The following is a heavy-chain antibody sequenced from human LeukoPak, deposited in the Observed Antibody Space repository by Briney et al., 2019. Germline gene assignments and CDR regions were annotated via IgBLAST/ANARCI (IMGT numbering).Heavy chain of an antibody. J-gene: IGHJ3*02. D-gene: IGHD6-13*01. Sequence: PSDTLSLTCTVSGASISNYYWSWIRQPPGKGLEWIGYIYPSGSTYYNPSLKSRVTISADADKSQFSLKLRSVTAADTAVYYCARDQISTTWYGAFDIWGQGTMVSVSS. V-gene: IGHV4-59*01. CDR2: IYPSGST. CDR3: ARDQISTTWYGAFDI. CDR1: GASISNYY.